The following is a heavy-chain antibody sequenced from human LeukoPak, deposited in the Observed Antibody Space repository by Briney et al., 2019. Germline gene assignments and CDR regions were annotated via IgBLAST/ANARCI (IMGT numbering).Heavy chain of an antibody. CDR3: ARDFVVASFDP. CDR1: GFTFNSYA. Sequence: PGGSLRLSCAASGFTFNSYAMNWVRQAPGKGLEWVSAISGNAITTFYADSVRGRFTISRDNAKNSLFLQMDSLGAEDTAVYYCARDFVVASFDPWGQGTLVTVSS. J-gene: IGHJ5*02. D-gene: IGHD2-2*01. V-gene: IGHV3-23*01. CDR2: ISGNAITT.